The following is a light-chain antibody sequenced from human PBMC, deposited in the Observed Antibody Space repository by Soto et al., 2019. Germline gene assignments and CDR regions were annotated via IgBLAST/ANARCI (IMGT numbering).Light chain of an antibody. J-gene: IGKJ2*01. Sequence: DFQMTQSPSTLSASVGDRVTITCRASQSIGGWLAWYQQNPGKAPKLLIYDASSLESGVPSRFSGSGSGTEFTRTISSLQPDDFATYYCQQYNSYHTFGQGTKLEIK. CDR1: QSIGGW. CDR3: QQYNSYHT. V-gene: IGKV1-5*01. CDR2: DAS.